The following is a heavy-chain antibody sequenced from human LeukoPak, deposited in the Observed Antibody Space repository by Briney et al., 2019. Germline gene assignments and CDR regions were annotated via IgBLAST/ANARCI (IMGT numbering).Heavy chain of an antibody. Sequence: PGGSLKLSCAASGFTFSSYWMHWVRQAPGKGLVWVSRINSDGRSTVYADSVKGRFTISRDNAKNTLSLQMNSLRAEDTAVYYCARDLCSGGNCYSDFDYWGQGTLVTVSS. CDR3: ARDLCSGGNCYSDFDY. J-gene: IGHJ4*02. V-gene: IGHV3-74*01. CDR1: GFTFSSYW. CDR2: INSDGRST. D-gene: IGHD2-15*01.